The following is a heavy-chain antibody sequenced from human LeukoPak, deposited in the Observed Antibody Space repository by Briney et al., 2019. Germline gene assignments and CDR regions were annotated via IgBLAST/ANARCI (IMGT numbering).Heavy chain of an antibody. CDR1: GYNFTTYW. V-gene: IGHV5-51*01. CDR3: ARQGCSGTSCYDH. Sequence: GESLKISCNGSGYNFTTYWIGWVRQMPGKGLEWMGIIYPRDSDTRYSPSFQGQVTLSADKSISTAYLRWRSLKASDTAMYYCARQGCSGTSCYDHWGQGTLVTVSS. CDR2: IYPRDSDT. D-gene: IGHD2-2*01. J-gene: IGHJ4*02.